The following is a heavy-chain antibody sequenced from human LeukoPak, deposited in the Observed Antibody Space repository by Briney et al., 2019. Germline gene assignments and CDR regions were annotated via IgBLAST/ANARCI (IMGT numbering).Heavy chain of an antibody. CDR1: GFTFSNYW. CDR3: SRGIAVVGSVSMAV. V-gene: IGHV3-74*01. CDR2: TTNDGSIT. Sequence: GGSLRLSYTASGFTFSNYWKHWVRQAPGKGLVWVSRTTNDGSITNYADSVKGRFTISRDNAKNTLYLQMDSLRAEDTAVYYCSRGIAVVGSVSMAVWGQGTTVTVSS. D-gene: IGHD6-19*01. J-gene: IGHJ6*01.